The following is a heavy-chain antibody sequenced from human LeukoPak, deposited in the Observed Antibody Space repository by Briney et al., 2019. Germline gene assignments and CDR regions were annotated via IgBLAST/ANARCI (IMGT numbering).Heavy chain of an antibody. CDR3: ARDTAAATYYYYGMDV. D-gene: IGHD6-13*01. Sequence: SETLSLTCTVSGGSISSGSYYWRWLRQPAGKGLEWLGRIYTSGSTNYNPSLKSRVTISVDTSKNQFSLKLSSVTAADTAVYYCARDTAAATYYYYGMDVWGQGTTVAVSS. CDR1: GGSISSGSYY. V-gene: IGHV4-61*02. CDR2: IYTSGST. J-gene: IGHJ6*02.